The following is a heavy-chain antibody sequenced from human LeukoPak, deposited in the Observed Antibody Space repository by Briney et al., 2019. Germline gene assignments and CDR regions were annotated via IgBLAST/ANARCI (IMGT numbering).Heavy chain of an antibody. CDR3: ARATIGFDP. CDR1: GFTFSSYW. Sequence: GGSLRLACAASGFTFSSYWMHWVRHAPGKGLVWVSRINSDGSSTSYADSVKGRFTISKDNAKNTLYLQMNSLGAEDTAVYYCARATIGFDPWGQGTLVTVSS. D-gene: IGHD3-3*01. V-gene: IGHV3-74*01. CDR2: INSDGSST. J-gene: IGHJ5*02.